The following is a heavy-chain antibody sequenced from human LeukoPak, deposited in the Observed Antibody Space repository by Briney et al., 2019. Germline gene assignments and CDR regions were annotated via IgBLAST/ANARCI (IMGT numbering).Heavy chain of an antibody. D-gene: IGHD3-22*01. CDR2: ISAYNGNT. CDR1: GYTFTSYG. J-gene: IGHJ4*02. V-gene: IGHV1-18*01. CDR3: ARQSSGYYYTYYFDY. Sequence: GASVKVSCKASGYTFTSYGISWVRQAPGQGLEWMGWISAYNGNTNYAQKLQGRVTMTTDTSTSTAYMELRSLRSDDTAVYYCARQSSGYYYTYYFDYWGQGTLVTVSS.